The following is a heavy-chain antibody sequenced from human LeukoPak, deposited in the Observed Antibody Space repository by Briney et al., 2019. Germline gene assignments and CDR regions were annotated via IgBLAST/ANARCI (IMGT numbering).Heavy chain of an antibody. Sequence: GRSLRPSCAASGFTFSSYAMSWVRQAPGKWLEWVSASSGSGGSTYYADSVKGRFTISRDNSKNTLYLQMNSLRAEDTAVYYCAKDHYDSIDYWGQGTLVTVSS. D-gene: IGHD3-22*01. CDR1: GFTFSSYA. CDR2: SSGSGGST. CDR3: AKDHYDSIDY. J-gene: IGHJ4*02. V-gene: IGHV3-23*01.